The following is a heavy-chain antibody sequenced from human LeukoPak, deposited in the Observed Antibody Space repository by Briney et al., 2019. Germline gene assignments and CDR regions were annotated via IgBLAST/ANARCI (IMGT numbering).Heavy chain of an antibody. Sequence: GGSLRLSCAASGFTFDDYAMHWVRQAPGKGLVWVSRINSDGTRISYVDSVKGRFTISRDNAKNTLSLQMNSLRAEDTAVYYCAVGGVTDAFDIWGQGTMVTVSS. V-gene: IGHV3-74*01. CDR3: AVGGVTDAFDI. CDR2: INSDGTRI. J-gene: IGHJ3*02. D-gene: IGHD3-16*01. CDR1: GFTFDDYA.